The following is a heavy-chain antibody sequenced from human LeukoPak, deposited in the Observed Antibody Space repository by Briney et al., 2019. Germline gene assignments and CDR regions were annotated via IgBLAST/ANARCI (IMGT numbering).Heavy chain of an antibody. Sequence: SGTLSLTCTVSGGSINSGSYYWSWIRQPAGKGLEWIGRIYTSGSTNYNPSLKSRVTISVDTSKNQFSLKLSSVTAADTAVYYCARVVYSSGWYLDYWGQGTLVTVSS. CDR1: GGSINSGSYY. V-gene: IGHV4-61*02. D-gene: IGHD6-19*01. J-gene: IGHJ4*02. CDR3: ARVVYSSGWYLDY. CDR2: IYTSGST.